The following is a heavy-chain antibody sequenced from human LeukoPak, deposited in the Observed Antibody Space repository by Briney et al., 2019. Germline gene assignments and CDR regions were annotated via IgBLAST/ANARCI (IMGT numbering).Heavy chain of an antibody. D-gene: IGHD1-1*01. CDR2: IIGRDDST. CDR1: GFGFRTFD. CDR3: VKGAWIDY. J-gene: IGHJ4*02. V-gene: IGHV3-23*01. Sequence: GGSLRLSCEASGFGFRTFDMSWVRQAPGKGLEWVSVIIGRDDSTYYADSVKGRFIVSRDKSMNTLYLQMNSLRADDSAVYHCVKGAWIDYSGQGTLVTVSS.